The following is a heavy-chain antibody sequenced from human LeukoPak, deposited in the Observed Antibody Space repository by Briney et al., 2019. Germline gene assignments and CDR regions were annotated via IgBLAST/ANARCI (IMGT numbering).Heavy chain of an antibody. D-gene: IGHD3-10*01. Sequence: ASVTVTCKPSGYTFTDSYIHWVRQPPGGGLQWMGWISPNNGDTKYAEDFQDRVTMTRDTSISTAYMELTGLTPDDTAVYYCVRSPIGASAYWGRGTLVTVSS. CDR3: VRSPIGASAY. V-gene: IGHV1-2*02. J-gene: IGHJ4*02. CDR1: GYTFTDSY. CDR2: ISPNNGDT.